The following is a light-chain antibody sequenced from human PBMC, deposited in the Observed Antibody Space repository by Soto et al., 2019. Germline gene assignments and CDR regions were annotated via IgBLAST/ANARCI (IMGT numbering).Light chain of an antibody. CDR3: AAWDGRLKGWV. Sequence: QSVLTQPPSASGTPGQRVTISCSGSSSNIGSHPVDWYQHLPGMAPKLLIYSTDQRPSGITDRFSGSKSGTSASLAISGLQSEDEADYYCAAWDGRLKGWVFGRGTKLTVL. CDR2: STD. J-gene: IGLJ3*02. CDR1: SSNIGSHP. V-gene: IGLV1-44*01.